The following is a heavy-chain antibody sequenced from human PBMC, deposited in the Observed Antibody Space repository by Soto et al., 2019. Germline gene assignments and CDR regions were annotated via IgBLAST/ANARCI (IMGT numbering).Heavy chain of an antibody. D-gene: IGHD3-10*02. J-gene: IGHJ4*02. CDR1: RGTFSRYS. V-gene: IGHV1-69*13. CDR2: IIPIFGTA. Sequence: SVQVSYKASRGTFSRYSISWVRQAPGQGLEWMGGIIPIFGTANYAQKFQGRVTITADESTSTAYMELSSLRSEDTAVYYCASVLDYWGQGTLVTVSS. CDR3: ASVLDY.